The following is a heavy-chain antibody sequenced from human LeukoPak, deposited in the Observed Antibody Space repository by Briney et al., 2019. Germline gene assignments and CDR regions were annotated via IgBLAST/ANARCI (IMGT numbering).Heavy chain of an antibody. J-gene: IGHJ3*02. Sequence: GGSLRLSCAASGFTFSSYDMSWVRQAPGKGLEWVSAISVSGGSTYYADSVKGRLTISRDNSKNTLYLQMNSLRAEDTAVYYCAKDPSEGGTSGWDDAFDIWGQGTMVTVSS. CDR1: GFTFSSYD. CDR3: AKDPSEGGTSGWDDAFDI. V-gene: IGHV3-23*01. CDR2: ISVSGGST. D-gene: IGHD2-2*01.